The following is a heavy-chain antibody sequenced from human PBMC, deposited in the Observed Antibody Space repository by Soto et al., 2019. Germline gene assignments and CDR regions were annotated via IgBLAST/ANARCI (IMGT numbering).Heavy chain of an antibody. CDR1: GYSLTSYW. CDR3: ASRSSSSYYYYGMDV. Sequence: GESLKISCKGSGYSLTSYWISWVRQMPGKGLEWMGRIDPSDSYTNYSPSFQGHVTISADKSISTAYLQWSSLKASDTAMYYCASRSSSSYYYYGMDVWGQGTTVTVSS. J-gene: IGHJ6*02. V-gene: IGHV5-10-1*01. D-gene: IGHD6-6*01. CDR2: IDPSDSYT.